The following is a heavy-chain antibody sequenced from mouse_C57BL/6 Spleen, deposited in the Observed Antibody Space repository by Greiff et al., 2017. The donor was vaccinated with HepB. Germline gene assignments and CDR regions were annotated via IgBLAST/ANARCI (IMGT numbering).Heavy chain of an antibody. J-gene: IGHJ4*01. CDR1: GYTFTSYW. CDR3: ARLVIYDGYHTESMDY. CDR2: IHPNSGST. V-gene: IGHV1-64*01. D-gene: IGHD2-3*01. Sequence: QVQLQQPGAELVKPGASVKLSCKASGYTFTSYWMHWVKQRPGQGLEWIGMIHPNSGSTNYNEKFKSKATLTVDKSSSTAYMQLSSLTSEDSAVYYFARLVIYDGYHTESMDYWGQGTSVTVSS.